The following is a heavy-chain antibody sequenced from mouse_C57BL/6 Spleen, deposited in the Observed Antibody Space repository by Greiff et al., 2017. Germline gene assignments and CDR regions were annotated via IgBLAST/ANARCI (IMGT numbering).Heavy chain of an antibody. D-gene: IGHD2-1*01. V-gene: IGHV1-22*01. CDR2: INPNNGGT. CDR3: AGNYHLDAMDY. Sequence: EVQLQESGPELVKPGASVKMSCKASGYTFTDYNMHWVKQSHGKSLEWIGYINPNNGGTSYNQKFKGKATLTVNKSSSTAYMDLRSLTSEDSAVYYCAGNYHLDAMDYWGQGTSVTVAS. J-gene: IGHJ4*01. CDR1: GYTFTDYN.